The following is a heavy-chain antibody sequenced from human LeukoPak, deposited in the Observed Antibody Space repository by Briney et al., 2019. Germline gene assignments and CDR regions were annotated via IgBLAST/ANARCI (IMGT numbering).Heavy chain of an antibody. D-gene: IGHD3-10*01. J-gene: IGHJ4*02. V-gene: IGHV1-46*01. CDR2: INPSGGT. Sequence: ASVKVSCKASGDTFSSSHIHWVRQAPGQGLEWMGLINPSGGTSHSNTIQGRVTLTRDTFTSTLYVELNSLRSEDTAVYYRAREPTAGSCYFDYWGQGTLVTVSS. CDR1: GDTFSSSH. CDR3: AREPTAGSCYFDY.